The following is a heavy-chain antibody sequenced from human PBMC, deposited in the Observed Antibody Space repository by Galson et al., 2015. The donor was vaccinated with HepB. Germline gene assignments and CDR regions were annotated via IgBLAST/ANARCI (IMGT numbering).Heavy chain of an antibody. Sequence: SVKVSCKVSGYTLTELSMHWVRQAPGKGLEWMGGFDPEDGETICAQKFQGRVTMTEDTSTDTAYMELSSLRSEDTAVYYCATGPQYDFWSGYTDWGQGTLVTVSS. CDR3: ATGPQYDFWSGYTD. D-gene: IGHD3-3*01. J-gene: IGHJ4*02. CDR2: FDPEDGET. V-gene: IGHV1-24*01. CDR1: GYTLTELS.